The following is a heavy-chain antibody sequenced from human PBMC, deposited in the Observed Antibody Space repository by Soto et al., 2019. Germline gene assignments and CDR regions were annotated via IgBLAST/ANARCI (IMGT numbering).Heavy chain of an antibody. CDR3: AASYGSGYRAFDY. CDR2: INPIVSMS. J-gene: IGHJ4*02. Sequence: QVQLVQSGTEVKKPGSSVKVSCKASGDTFSFYTINWVRQAPGLGLEWVGRINPIVSMSNYAQKFQGRVSMTADNSTGTAYMELRSLRSDDTAMYFCAASYGSGYRAFDYWGQGALVIVSS. CDR1: GDTFSFYT. V-gene: IGHV1-69*02. D-gene: IGHD3-10*01.